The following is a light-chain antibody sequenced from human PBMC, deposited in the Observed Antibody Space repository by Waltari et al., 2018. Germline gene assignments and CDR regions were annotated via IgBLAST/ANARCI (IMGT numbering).Light chain of an antibody. V-gene: IGKV1-39*01. J-gene: IGKJ1*01. CDR3: QQGYIAPWT. CDR1: QSISSY. Sequence: DIQMTQSPSSLSASVGTRVTLTCRASQSISSYLNWYQQKPGKAPKLLIYAASSLQSGVPSRFSGSGSGTHFTLTISSLQPEDFATYYCQQGYIAPWTFGQGTKVEIK. CDR2: AAS.